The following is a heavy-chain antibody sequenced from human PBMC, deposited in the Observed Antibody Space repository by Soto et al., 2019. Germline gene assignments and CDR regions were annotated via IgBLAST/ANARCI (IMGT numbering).Heavy chain of an antibody. J-gene: IGHJ6*02. CDR3: IYRRPLYDYHGLDV. CDR1: WFSLTSSGVG. Sequence: QITLKESGPTLVKPTQTLTLTCTFSWFSLTSSGVGVGWIRQPPGRTLEWLAAIYWNEDRRRSPSLESRLTITKDISNNQVVLTITYMDPVDTATYYCIYRRPLYDYHGLDVWGQGTTVTVSS. V-gene: IGHV2-5*01. D-gene: IGHD3-16*01. CDR2: IYWNEDR.